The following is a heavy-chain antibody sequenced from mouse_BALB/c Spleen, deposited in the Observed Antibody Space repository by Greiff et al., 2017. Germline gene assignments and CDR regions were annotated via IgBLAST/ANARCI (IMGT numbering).Heavy chain of an antibody. CDR3: ARGGNYDWYFDV. CDR1: GYTFTDYA. Sequence: QVQLQQSGPELVRPGVSVKISCKGSGYTFTDYAMHWVKQSHAKSLEWIGVISTYYGNTNYNQKFKGKATMTVDKSSSTAYMELARLTSEDSAIYYCARGGNYDWYFDVGGAGTTVTVSS. D-gene: IGHD2-1*01. V-gene: IGHV1-67*01. J-gene: IGHJ1*01. CDR2: ISTYYGNT.